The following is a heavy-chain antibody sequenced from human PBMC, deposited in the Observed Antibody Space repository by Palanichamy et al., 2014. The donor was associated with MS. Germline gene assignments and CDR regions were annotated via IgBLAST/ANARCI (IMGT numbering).Heavy chain of an antibody. CDR3: ARAGVYSTSQPDS. V-gene: IGHV3-11*06. J-gene: IGHJ4*02. CDR2: ISSSSTYT. CDR1: GFTFSDYY. D-gene: IGHD6-13*01. Sequence: QVQLVESGGGLVKPGGSLRLSCAASGFTFSDYYMSWIRQAPGKGLEWVSYISSSSTYTNYADSMKGRFTISRDNTKNSLYLQMNSLRAEDTAVYYCARAGVYSTSQPDSWGQGTLVIVSS.